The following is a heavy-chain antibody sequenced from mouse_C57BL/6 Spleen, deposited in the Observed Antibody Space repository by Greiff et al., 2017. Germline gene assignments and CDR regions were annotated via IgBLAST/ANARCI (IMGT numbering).Heavy chain of an antibody. D-gene: IGHD2-3*01. Sequence: QVQLQQSGPELVKPGASVKISCKASGYAFSSSWMHWVKQRPGKGLEWIGRIYPGGGDTNYNGKFKGKATLTADKSSSTAYMQLSSLTSADSAVYDCARMWGNDGRGYAMDYWGQGTSVTVSS. CDR3: ARMWGNDGRGYAMDY. V-gene: IGHV1-82*01. CDR2: IYPGGGDT. CDR1: GYAFSSSW. J-gene: IGHJ4*01.